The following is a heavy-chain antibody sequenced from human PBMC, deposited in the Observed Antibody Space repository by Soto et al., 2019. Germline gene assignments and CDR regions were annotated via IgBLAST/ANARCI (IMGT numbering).Heavy chain of an antibody. D-gene: IGHD4-17*01. CDR2: IYYSGST. V-gene: IGHV4-59*08. Sequence: QVQLQESGPGLVKPSETLSLTCTVSGGSISSYYWSWIRQPPGKGLEWIGYIYYSGSTNYNPSLKSRVTISVDTSKNQFSLKLSSVTAADPAVYYCARALHDYGDYFAYWGQGTLVTVSS. CDR1: GGSISSYY. CDR3: ARALHDYGDYFAY. J-gene: IGHJ4*02.